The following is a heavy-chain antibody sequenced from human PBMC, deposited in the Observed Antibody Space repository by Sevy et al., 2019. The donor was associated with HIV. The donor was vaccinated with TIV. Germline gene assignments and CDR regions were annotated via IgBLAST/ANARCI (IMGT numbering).Heavy chain of an antibody. Sequence: ASVKVSCQTSGYTFTDRYIHWVRQAAGQGLEWMGCINPDTGNTRYAQKFQARVTMTGDTSVSTAYMELRRLTSDDTAVYFCARVHPPRLSGHDSGWYPFDYWGQGTLVTVSS. V-gene: IGHV1-2*02. CDR1: GYTFTDRY. CDR2: INPDTGNT. D-gene: IGHD6-19*01. J-gene: IGHJ4*02. CDR3: ARVHPPRLSGHDSGWYPFDY.